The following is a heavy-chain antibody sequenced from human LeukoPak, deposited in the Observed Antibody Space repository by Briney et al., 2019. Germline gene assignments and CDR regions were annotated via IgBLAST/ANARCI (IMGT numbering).Heavy chain of an antibody. Sequence: SVKVSCKASGGTFSSYAISWVRQAPGQGLEWMGGIISIFGTANYAQKFQGRVTITTDESTSTAYMELSRLRSEDTAVYYCARHFVNYYDTNGDALDIWGQGTMVSVSS. CDR1: GGTFSSYA. V-gene: IGHV1-69*05. J-gene: IGHJ3*02. D-gene: IGHD3-22*01. CDR3: ARHFVNYYDTNGDALDI. CDR2: IISIFGTA.